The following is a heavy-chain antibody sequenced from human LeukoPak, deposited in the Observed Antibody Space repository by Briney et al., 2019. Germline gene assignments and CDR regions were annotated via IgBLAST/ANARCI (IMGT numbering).Heavy chain of an antibody. CDR2: ISGSADAT. J-gene: IGHJ6*03. CDR3: ARLEGAIAVELTDEGKKEIKYYYYMDV. D-gene: IGHD7-27*01. V-gene: IGHV3-23*01. Sequence: PGRSLRLSCAASGFTFSSYAMSWVRQAPGKGLEWVSAISGSADATYYADSVKGRFTISRDNSKNTLFLQMNSLRAEDTAVYYCARLEGAIAVELTDEGKKEIKYYYYMDVWGKGTTVTVSS. CDR1: GFTFSSYA.